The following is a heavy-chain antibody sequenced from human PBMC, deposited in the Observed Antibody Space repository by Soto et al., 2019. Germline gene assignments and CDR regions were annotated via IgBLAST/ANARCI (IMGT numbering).Heavy chain of an antibody. CDR3: ARGDRGGSGSPASYYYSGLDV. J-gene: IGHJ6*02. CDR1: GFTFNSYA. V-gene: IGHV3-23*01. D-gene: IGHD3-10*01. CDR2: VSAGGDMT. Sequence: DVQVLESGGDLVQPWGSLRLSCAASGFTFNSYAMSWVRQAPGKGLEWVSSVSAGGDMTYYSDSVKGRITISRDNSNNALFLQINRLRIEDTALYYCARGDRGGSGSPASYYYSGLDVWDQGTTVTVS.